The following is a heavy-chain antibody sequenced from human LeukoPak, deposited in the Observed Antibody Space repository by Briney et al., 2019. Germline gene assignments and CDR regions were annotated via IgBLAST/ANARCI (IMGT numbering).Heavy chain of an antibody. V-gene: IGHV3-48*03. CDR1: GFTISSYE. CDR2: ISGSGDTI. J-gene: IGHJ4*02. Sequence: GGSLRLSCAASGFTISSYEMNWVRQAPGKGLEWVSYISGSGDTIYYADSVKGRFTISRDNAKNSLCLQMNGLRAEDTAVYYCVRGILWFGEPWGQGTLVTVSS. CDR3: VRGILWFGEP. D-gene: IGHD3-10*01.